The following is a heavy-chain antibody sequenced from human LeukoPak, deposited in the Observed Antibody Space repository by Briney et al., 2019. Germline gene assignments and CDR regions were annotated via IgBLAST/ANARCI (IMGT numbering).Heavy chain of an antibody. D-gene: IGHD1-26*01. J-gene: IGHJ3*02. CDR1: GFSFSSYD. Sequence: GGSLRLSCAASGFSFSSYDMNWVRQAPGKGLEWVSAIRGSGGSTFYADSVKGRFTISRDNSKNTLNLQMNSLRAEDTPVYYCAKSQLVGDTFALDIWGQGTMVTVSS. V-gene: IGHV3-23*01. CDR3: AKSQLVGDTFALDI. CDR2: IRGSGGST.